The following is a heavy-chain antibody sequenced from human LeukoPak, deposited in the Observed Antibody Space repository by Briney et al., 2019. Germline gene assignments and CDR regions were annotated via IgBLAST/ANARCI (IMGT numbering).Heavy chain of an antibody. J-gene: IGHJ4*02. CDR3: ARVWSEFDY. CDR2: ISPDGSTT. Sequence: GGSLRLSCAASGFTFRTYWMHWVRQPPGKGLVWVSRISPDGSTTTYADSVKGRFIISRDNSKNTVFLQMDSLGVDDTAMYYCARVWSEFDYWGQGALVTVSS. CDR1: GFTFRTYW. D-gene: IGHD3-16*01. V-gene: IGHV3-74*01.